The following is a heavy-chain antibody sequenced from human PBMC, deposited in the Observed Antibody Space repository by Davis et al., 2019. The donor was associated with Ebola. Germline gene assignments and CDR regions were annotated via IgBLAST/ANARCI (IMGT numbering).Heavy chain of an antibody. J-gene: IGHJ6*02. D-gene: IGHD4-17*01. Sequence: SETLSLTCTVSGGSISSSPYYWGWIRQPPGKGLEWIGNIHYLGNTNYNPSLKSRVTMSVDTSKNQFSLKLSSVTAADTAVYYCARGNYGDYIVLYYYNMDVWGQGTTVTVSS. CDR3: ARGNYGDYIVLYYYNMDV. V-gene: IGHV4-61*05. CDR1: GGSISSSPYY. CDR2: IHYLGNT.